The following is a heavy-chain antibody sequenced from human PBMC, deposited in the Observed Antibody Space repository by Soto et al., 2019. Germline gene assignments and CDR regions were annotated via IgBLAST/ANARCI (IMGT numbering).Heavy chain of an antibody. CDR2: INVDGSST. J-gene: IGHJ4*02. V-gene: IGHV3-74*01. CDR3: ARGGCFSTSCYILDY. Sequence: EVQLVDSGGGLVQPGGSLRLSCAASGFTFSSYWMHWVRQAPGKGLVWVSHINVDGSSTRYADSVKGRFTISRDNAKNTLNLQLNSLRVEDTAVYYCARGGCFSTSCYILDYWGQGTLVTVSS. CDR1: GFTFSSYW. D-gene: IGHD2-2*02.